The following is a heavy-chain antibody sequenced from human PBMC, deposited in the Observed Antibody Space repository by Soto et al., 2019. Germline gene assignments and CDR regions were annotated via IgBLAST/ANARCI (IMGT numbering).Heavy chain of an antibody. D-gene: IGHD3-10*01. Sequence: LSLTVTVSGXSISSYYWDWIRQPPGKGLEWIGDIYHSGNTNYNPSLKSRVTISVDTSKNQFSLKLSSVTAADTAVYYCARDLGGNFDYWGQGTLVTVSS. CDR2: IYHSGNT. V-gene: IGHV4-59*01. CDR3: ARDLGGNFDY. J-gene: IGHJ4*02. CDR1: GXSISSYY.